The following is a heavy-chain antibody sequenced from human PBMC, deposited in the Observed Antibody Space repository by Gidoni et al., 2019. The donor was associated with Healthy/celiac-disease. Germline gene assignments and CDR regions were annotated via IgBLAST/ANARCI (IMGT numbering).Heavy chain of an antibody. CDR1: GFTFSSYS. J-gene: IGHJ2*01. CDR3: AGGRRFGELLFGYFDL. Sequence: EVQLVESAGGLVKPGGYLRLSCAASGFTFSSYSMNWVRQAPGKGLEWVSSISSSSSYIYYADSVKGRFTISRDNAKTSLYLQMNSLRAEDTAVYYCAGGRRFGELLFGYFDLWGRGTLVTVSS. CDR2: ISSSSSYI. D-gene: IGHD3-10*01. V-gene: IGHV3-21*01.